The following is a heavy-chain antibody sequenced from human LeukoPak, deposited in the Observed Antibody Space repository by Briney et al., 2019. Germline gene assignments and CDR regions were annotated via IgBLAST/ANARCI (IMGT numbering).Heavy chain of an antibody. CDR3: AKGGRLLEPYIDY. D-gene: IGHD3-22*01. V-gene: IGHV3-30*18. J-gene: IGHJ4*02. CDR1: GFTFSSYG. CDR2: ISYDGSNK. Sequence: QPGRSLRLSCAASGFTFSSYGMHWVRQAPGKGLEWVAVISYDGSNKYYADSVKGRFTISRDDSKNTLYLQMNSLRAEDTAVYYCAKGGRLLEPYIDYWGQGTLVTVSS.